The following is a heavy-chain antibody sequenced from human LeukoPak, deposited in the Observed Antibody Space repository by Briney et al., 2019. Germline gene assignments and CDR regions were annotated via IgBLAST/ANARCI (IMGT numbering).Heavy chain of an antibody. CDR2: ISSSSSYI. CDR1: GFTFSSYS. Sequence: GGSLRLSCAASGFTFSSYSMNWVRQAPGKGLEWVSSISSSSSYIYYADSVKGRFTISRDNAKNSLYLQMNSLRAEDTAVYYCARGSYAARPFDYWGQGTLVTVSS. D-gene: IGHD4-17*01. CDR3: ARGSYAARPFDY. V-gene: IGHV3-21*01. J-gene: IGHJ4*02.